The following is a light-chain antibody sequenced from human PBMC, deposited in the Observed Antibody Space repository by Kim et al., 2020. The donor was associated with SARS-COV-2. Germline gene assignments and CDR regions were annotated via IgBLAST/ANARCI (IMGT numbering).Light chain of an antibody. CDR3: QHYGSSLLT. CDR1: QSVSSNY. Sequence: EIVLTQSPGTLSLSPGERGTLSCRASQSVSSNYLAWYQQKPGQAPRLLMYGASSRATGIPDRFSGSGSGTDFTLTISRLEPEDFALYYCQHYGSSLLTFGGGTKVDIK. V-gene: IGKV3-20*01. CDR2: GAS. J-gene: IGKJ4*01.